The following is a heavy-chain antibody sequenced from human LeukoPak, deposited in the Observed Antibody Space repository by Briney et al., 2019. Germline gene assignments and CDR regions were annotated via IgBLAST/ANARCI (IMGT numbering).Heavy chain of an antibody. CDR1: GFTFSIYS. CDR3: ARSCPGYSSGCFVDY. V-gene: IGHV3-21*01. D-gene: IGHD6-19*01. CDR2: ISSSSSYI. J-gene: IGHJ4*02. Sequence: SGGSLRLSCAASGFTFSIYSMNWVRQAPGKGLEWVSSISSSSSYIYYADSVKGRFTISRDNAKNSLYLQMNSLRAEDTAVYYCARSCPGYSSGCFVDYWGQGTLVTVSS.